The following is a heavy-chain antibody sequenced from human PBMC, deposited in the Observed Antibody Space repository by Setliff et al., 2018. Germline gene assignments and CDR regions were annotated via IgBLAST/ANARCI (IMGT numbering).Heavy chain of an antibody. CDR2: INQSGST. CDR1: GGSFNSYY. J-gene: IGHJ3*02. Sequence: TLSLPCAVYGGSFNSYYWSWIRQPPGKGLEWIGEINQSGSTNYNPSLKSRATMSVDTSKNQFSLKLSSVTAADTAVYYCARGLSCSGYLLAPYAFDIWGQGTMVTVSS. D-gene: IGHD3-22*01. V-gene: IGHV4-34*01. CDR3: ARGLSCSGYLLAPYAFDI.